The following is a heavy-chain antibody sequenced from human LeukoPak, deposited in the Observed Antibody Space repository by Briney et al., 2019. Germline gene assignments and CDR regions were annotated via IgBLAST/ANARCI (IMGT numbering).Heavy chain of an antibody. Sequence: PGGSLRLSCAASGFTFSSFGMHWVRQAPGKGLEWVAVIWYDGSNKYYADSVKGRFTISRDNSKNTLYLQMNSLRAEDTAVYYCAKALYYDILTGYYLDYWGQGTLVTVSS. V-gene: IGHV3-30*02. CDR1: GFTFSSFG. CDR2: IWYDGSNK. J-gene: IGHJ4*02. D-gene: IGHD3-9*01. CDR3: AKALYYDILTGYYLDY.